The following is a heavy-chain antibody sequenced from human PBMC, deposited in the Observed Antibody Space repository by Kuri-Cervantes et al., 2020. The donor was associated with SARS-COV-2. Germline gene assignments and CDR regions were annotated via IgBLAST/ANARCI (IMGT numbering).Heavy chain of an antibody. CDR1: GFTFSSYA. J-gene: IGHJ6*02. Sequence: GESLKISCAASGFTFSSYAMSWVRQAPGEGLEWVSAISGSGGSTYYADSVKGRFTISRDNSKNTLYLQMNSLRAEDTAVYYCAKDRIDIGYYYYYYGMDVWGQGTTVTCSS. D-gene: IGHD2-15*01. V-gene: IGHV3-23*01. CDR3: AKDRIDIGYYYYYYGMDV. CDR2: ISGSGGST.